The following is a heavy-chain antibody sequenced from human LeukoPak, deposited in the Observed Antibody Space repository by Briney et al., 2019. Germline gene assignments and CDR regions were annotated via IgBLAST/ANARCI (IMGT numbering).Heavy chain of an antibody. CDR2: IYYSGST. CDR3: ATRGYSYGRFDY. V-gene: IGHV4-39*07. CDR1: GGSISSSSYY. D-gene: IGHD5-18*01. Sequence: SETLSLTCTVSGGSISSSSYYWGWIRQPPGKGLEWTGSIYYSGSTYYNPSLKSRVTISVDTSKNQFSLKLSSVTAADTAVYYCATRGYSYGRFDYWGQGTLVTVSS. J-gene: IGHJ4*02.